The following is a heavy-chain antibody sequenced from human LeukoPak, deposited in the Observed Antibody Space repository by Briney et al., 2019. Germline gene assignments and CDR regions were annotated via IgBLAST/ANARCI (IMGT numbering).Heavy chain of an antibody. CDR2: ISYDGSNK. Sequence: TGGSLRLSCAASGFTFSSYAMHWVRQAPGKGLEWVAVISYDGSNKYYADSVKGRFTISRDNSKNTLYLQMNSLRAEDTAVYYCARDYGDYYCYGMDVWGQGTTVTVSS. D-gene: IGHD4-17*01. V-gene: IGHV3-30-3*01. CDR3: ARDYGDYYCYGMDV. CDR1: GFTFSSYA. J-gene: IGHJ6*02.